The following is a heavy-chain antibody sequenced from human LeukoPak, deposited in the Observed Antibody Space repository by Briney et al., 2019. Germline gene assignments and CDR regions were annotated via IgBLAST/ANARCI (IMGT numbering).Heavy chain of an antibody. CDR1: EFTFNKYG. CDR3: ASDSSSPDIMIAYYYYYMDV. V-gene: IGHV3-48*04. Sequence: GGSLRLSCAASEFTFNKYGMHWVRQAPGKGLEWVSYISGSGSTIYYADSVKGRFTISRDNAKNSLYLQMNSLRAEDTAVYYCASDSSSPDIMIAYYYYYMDVWGKGTTVTVSS. D-gene: IGHD6-13*01. J-gene: IGHJ6*03. CDR2: ISGSGSTI.